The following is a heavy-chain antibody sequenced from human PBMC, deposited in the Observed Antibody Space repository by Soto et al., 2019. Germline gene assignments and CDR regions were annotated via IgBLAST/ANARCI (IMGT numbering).Heavy chain of an antibody. CDR3: AIQKNQGYDNLAYCGGDCYQFGY. CDR1: GYSFTSYW. D-gene: IGHD2-21*02. Sequence: EVQLVQSGAEVKKPGESLRISCKGSGYSFTSYWISWVRQMPGKGLEWMGRIDPSDSYTNYSPSFQGHVTISADKSISTAYLQWSSLKASDTAMYYCAIQKNQGYDNLAYCGGDCYQFGYWGQGTLVTVSS. J-gene: IGHJ4*02. V-gene: IGHV5-10-1*03. CDR2: IDPSDSYT.